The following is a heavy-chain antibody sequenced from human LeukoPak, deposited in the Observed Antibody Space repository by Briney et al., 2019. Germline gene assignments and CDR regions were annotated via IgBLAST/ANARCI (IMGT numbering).Heavy chain of an antibody. CDR1: GFTFDDYA. Sequence: GGSLRLSCAASGFTFDDYAMHWVRQAPGKGLEWVSSISSSSSYIYYADSVKGRFTISRDNAENTLYMRMNSLRPEDTAVYYCARGYYSSSRFDSWGQGTLVTVSS. CDR2: ISSSSSYI. V-gene: IGHV3-21*01. J-gene: IGHJ4*02. CDR3: ARGYYSSSRFDS. D-gene: IGHD6-13*01.